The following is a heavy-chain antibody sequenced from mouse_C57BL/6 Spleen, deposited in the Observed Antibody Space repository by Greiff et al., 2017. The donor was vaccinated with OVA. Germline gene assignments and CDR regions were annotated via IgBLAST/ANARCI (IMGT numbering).Heavy chain of an antibody. CDR2: ISNGGGST. Sequence: EVQLVESGGGLVQPGGSLKLSCAASGFTFSDYYMYWVRQTPEKRLEWVAYISNGGGSTYYPDTVKGRFTISRDNAKNTLYLQMSRLKSEDTAMYYCARGSGYYGSSYDAMDYWGQGTSVTVSS. V-gene: IGHV5-12*01. CDR1: GFTFSDYY. J-gene: IGHJ4*01. CDR3: ARGSGYYGSSYDAMDY. D-gene: IGHD1-1*01.